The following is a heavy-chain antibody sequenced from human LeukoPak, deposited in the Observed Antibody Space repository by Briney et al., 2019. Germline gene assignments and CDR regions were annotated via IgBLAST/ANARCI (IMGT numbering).Heavy chain of an antibody. Sequence: SETLSLTCAVSGGSISSSNWWSWVRQPPGKGLEWIGEIYHSGSTNYNPSLKSRVTISVDKSKNQFSLKLSSVTAADTAVYYCARGDNGSGSYSYAFDIWGQGTMVTVSS. V-gene: IGHV4-4*02. CDR1: GGSISSSNW. D-gene: IGHD3-10*01. CDR2: IYHSGST. CDR3: ARGDNGSGSYSYAFDI. J-gene: IGHJ3*02.